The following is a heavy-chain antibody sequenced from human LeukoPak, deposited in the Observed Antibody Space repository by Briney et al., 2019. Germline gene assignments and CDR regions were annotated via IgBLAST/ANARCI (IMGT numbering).Heavy chain of an antibody. Sequence: ASVKVSCKASGYTFTGHYMHWVRQAPGQGLEWMGRINPNSGGTNYAQKFQGRVTMTRDTSISTAYMELSRLRSDDTAVYYCARDFGEYYDSSGYYPDYWGQGTLVTVSS. CDR1: GYTFTGHY. CDR3: ARDFGEYYDSSGYYPDY. D-gene: IGHD3-22*01. CDR2: INPNSGGT. J-gene: IGHJ4*02. V-gene: IGHV1-2*06.